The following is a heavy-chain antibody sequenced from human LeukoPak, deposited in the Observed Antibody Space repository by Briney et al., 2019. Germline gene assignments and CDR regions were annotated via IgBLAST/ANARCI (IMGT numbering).Heavy chain of an antibody. CDR2: IYYSGST. J-gene: IGHJ3*02. CDR3: ARDQKYHQGLIAFDI. CDR1: GGSISSGGYY. V-gene: IGHV4-31*03. Sequence: SQTLSLTCTVSGGSISSGGYYWSWIRQHPGKGLEWIGYIYYSGSTYYNPSLKSRVTISVDTSENQFSLKLSSVTAADTAVYYCARDQKYHQGLIAFDIWGQGTMVTVSS. D-gene: IGHD2-2*01.